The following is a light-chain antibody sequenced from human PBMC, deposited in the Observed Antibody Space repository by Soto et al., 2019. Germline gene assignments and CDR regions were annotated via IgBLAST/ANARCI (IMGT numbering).Light chain of an antibody. CDR3: ISYTSSDTLV. J-gene: IGLJ2*01. Sequence: QSALTQPASVSGSPGQSITISCTGTSSDVGGYNYVSWYQKHPGKAPKLMIYAVSNRPSGVSNRFSGSKSGNTASLTISGLQAEDDADYYCISYTSSDTLVFGGGTKLTVL. CDR2: AVS. CDR1: SSDVGGYNY. V-gene: IGLV2-14*01.